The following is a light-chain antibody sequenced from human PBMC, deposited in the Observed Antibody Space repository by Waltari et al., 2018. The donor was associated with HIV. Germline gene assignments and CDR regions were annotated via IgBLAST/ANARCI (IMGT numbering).Light chain of an antibody. CDR1: SLSSGTYYH. CDR3: CSFTSSRMMI. Sequence: QPALTQPASVSGSPGQSITIPCIGTSLSSGTYYHVSCYQQSPGKAPQVVIYQVNQRPSGISSRFSGSKSGSTASLTISGLQPEDEADYHCCSFTSSRMMIFGRGTRVTVL. CDR2: QVN. J-gene: IGLJ2*01. V-gene: IGLV2-14*02.